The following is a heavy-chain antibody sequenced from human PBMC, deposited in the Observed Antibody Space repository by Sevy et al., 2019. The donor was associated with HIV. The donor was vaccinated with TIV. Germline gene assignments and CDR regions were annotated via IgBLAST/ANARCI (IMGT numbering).Heavy chain of an antibody. V-gene: IGHV1-69*06. J-gene: IGHJ6*03. D-gene: IGHD6-13*01. CDR1: GGTFSSYA. Sequence: ASVKVSCKASGGTFSSYAISWVRQAPGQGLEWMGGIIPIFGTANYAQKFQGRVTITADKSTSTAYMELSSLRSEDTAVYYCASGIAAAAPYYYYYYMDVWGKGTTVTVS. CDR2: IIPIFGTA. CDR3: ASGIAAAAPYYYYYYMDV.